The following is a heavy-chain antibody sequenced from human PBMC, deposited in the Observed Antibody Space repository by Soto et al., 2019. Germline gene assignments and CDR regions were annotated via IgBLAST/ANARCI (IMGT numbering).Heavy chain of an antibody. Sequence: PSETLSLTCAVHGGSFSGYYWDWIRQPPGKGLEWIGYIYHSGSTLYNPSLKSRVTISVDKSKNQFSLKLTSVTATDTAVYYCARDQLEGNWFDPWGQGTLVTVSS. CDR2: IYHSGST. J-gene: IGHJ5*02. CDR1: GGSFSGYY. CDR3: ARDQLEGNWFDP. V-gene: IGHV4-34*01. D-gene: IGHD1-1*01.